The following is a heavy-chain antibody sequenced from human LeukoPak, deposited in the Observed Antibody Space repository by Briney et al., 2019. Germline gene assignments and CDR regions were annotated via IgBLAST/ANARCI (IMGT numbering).Heavy chain of an antibody. J-gene: IGHJ4*02. CDR1: GFTFSSYS. CDR3: ARDGRYCSSTSCSIRF. V-gene: IGHV3-21*01. D-gene: IGHD2-2*01. CDR2: ISSSSSYI. Sequence: GGSLRLSCAASGFTFSSYSMNWVRQAPGKGLEWVSSISSSSSYIYYADSVKGRFTISRGNAKNSLYLQMNSLRAEDTAVYYCARDGRYCSSTSCSIRFWGQGTLVTVSS.